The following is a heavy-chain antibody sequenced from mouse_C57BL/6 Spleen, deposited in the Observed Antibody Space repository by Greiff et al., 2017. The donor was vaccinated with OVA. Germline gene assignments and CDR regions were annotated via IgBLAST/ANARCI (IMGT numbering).Heavy chain of an antibody. D-gene: IGHD3-2*01. CDR2: IDPSDSYT. J-gene: IGHJ3*01. CDR1: GYTFTSYW. Sequence: VQLQQPGAELVMPGASVKLSCKASGYTFTSYWMHWVKQRPGQGLEWIGEIDPSDSYTNYNQKFKGKSTLTVDKSSSTAYMQLSSLTSEDSAVEDSARGGCRQQAWVAYWGQGTLVTVSA. CDR3: ARGGCRQQAWVAY. V-gene: IGHV1-69*01.